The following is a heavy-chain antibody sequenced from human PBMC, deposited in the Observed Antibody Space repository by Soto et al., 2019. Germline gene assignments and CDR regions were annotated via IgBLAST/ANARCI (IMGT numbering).Heavy chain of an antibody. CDR3: AKSPALQWRDAFDI. J-gene: IGHJ3*02. CDR1: GFTFSSYA. Sequence: GGSLRLSCAASGFTFSSYAMSWVRQAPGKGLEWVSAISGSGGSTYSADSVKGRFTITSDNSKNTLYLQMNRLRAEDTVVYYGAKSPALQWRDAFDIWGQGTMVTVSS. CDR2: ISGSGGST. V-gene: IGHV3-23*01. D-gene: IGHD6-19*01.